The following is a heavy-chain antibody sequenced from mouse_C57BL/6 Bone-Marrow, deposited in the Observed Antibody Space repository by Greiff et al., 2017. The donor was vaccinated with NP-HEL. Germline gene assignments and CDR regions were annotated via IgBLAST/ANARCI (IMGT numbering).Heavy chain of an antibody. CDR2: IWSGGST. CDR3: AKKAPPYDGTGAMDY. Sequence: VQLQQSGPGLVQPSQSLSITCTVSGFSLTSYGVHWVRQSPGKGLEWLGVIWSGGSTDYNAAFMSRLSITKDNSKSQVFFKMNSLQADDTAIYYCAKKAPPYDGTGAMDYWGQGTSVTVSS. D-gene: IGHD1-1*01. V-gene: IGHV2-5*01. CDR1: GFSLTSYG. J-gene: IGHJ4*01.